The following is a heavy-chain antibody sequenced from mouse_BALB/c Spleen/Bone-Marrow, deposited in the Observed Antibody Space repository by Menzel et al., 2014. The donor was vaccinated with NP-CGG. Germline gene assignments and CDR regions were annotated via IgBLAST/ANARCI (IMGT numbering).Heavy chain of an antibody. CDR2: INPSNGGT. V-gene: IGHV1S81*02. CDR3: SRGRRDALDY. J-gene: IGHJ4*01. Sequence: QVQLKQSGAELVKPGASVKLSCKAFGHTLTSYYMYWVKQRPGQGLEWFGEINPSNGGTNFNEKFKNKATLTVDKSSSTAYMQLSSLTSEDSAVYYCSRGRRDALDYWGQGTSVTVSS. CDR1: GHTLTSYY.